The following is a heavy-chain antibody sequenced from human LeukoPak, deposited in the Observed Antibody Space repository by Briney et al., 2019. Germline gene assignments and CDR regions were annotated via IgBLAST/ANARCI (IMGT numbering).Heavy chain of an antibody. Sequence: GGSLRLSCAASGFTFSSYEMNWVRQAPGKGLEWVSYISSSGSTIYYADSVKGRFTISRDNAKNSLYLQMDSLRAEDTAVYYCAKIRSEVVVAATNYWGQGTLVSVSS. CDR3: AKIRSEVVVAATNY. J-gene: IGHJ4*02. CDR2: ISSSGSTI. D-gene: IGHD2-15*01. V-gene: IGHV3-48*03. CDR1: GFTFSSYE.